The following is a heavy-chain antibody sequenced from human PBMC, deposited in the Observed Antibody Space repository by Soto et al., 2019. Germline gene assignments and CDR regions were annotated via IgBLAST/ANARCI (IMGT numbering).Heavy chain of an antibody. CDR2: IYYSGRT. D-gene: IGHD2-21*02. CDR3: ARQRTTVVTQAYFDH. V-gene: IGHV4-39*01. J-gene: IGHJ4*02. CDR1: GESISSSSYY. Sequence: SETLSLTCIVSGESISSSSYYWGWIRQPPGKGLEWIGSIYYSGRTYYNSSFKSRVTISIDTSKNQFSLKLSSVTATDTAVYYCARQRTTVVTQAYFDHWGQGALVTVSS.